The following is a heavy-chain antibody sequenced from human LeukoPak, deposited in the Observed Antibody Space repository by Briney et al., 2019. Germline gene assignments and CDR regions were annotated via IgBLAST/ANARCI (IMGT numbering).Heavy chain of an antibody. CDR2: IKQDGSEK. V-gene: IGHV3-7*01. CDR1: RFTFSSYW. J-gene: IGHJ6*02. D-gene: IGHD3-3*01. Sequence: GGSLRLSCAASRFTFSSYWMSWVRQAPGKGLEWVANIKQDGSEKYYVDSVKGRFTISRDNAKNSLYLQMNSLRAEDTAVYYCAIYDFWSGYYAVEDYYGMDVWGQGTTVTVSS. CDR3: AIYDFWSGYYAVEDYYGMDV.